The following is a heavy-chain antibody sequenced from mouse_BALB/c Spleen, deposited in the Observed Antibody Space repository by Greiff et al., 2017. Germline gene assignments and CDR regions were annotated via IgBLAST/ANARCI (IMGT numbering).Heavy chain of an antibody. CDR2: IYPGSGST. Sequence: LKQPGSELVRPGASVKLSCKASGYTFTSYWMHWVKQRHGQGLEWIGNIYPGSGSTNYDEKFKSKGTLTVDTSSSTAYMHLSSLTSEDSAVYYCTRDYGNYFDYWGQGTTLTVSS. D-gene: IGHD2-1*01. CDR3: TRDYGNYFDY. CDR1: GYTFTSYW. J-gene: IGHJ2*01. V-gene: IGHV1S22*01.